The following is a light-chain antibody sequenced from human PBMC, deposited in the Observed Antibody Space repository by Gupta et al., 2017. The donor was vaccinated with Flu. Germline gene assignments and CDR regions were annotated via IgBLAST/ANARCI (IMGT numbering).Light chain of an antibody. J-gene: IGLJ2*01. CDR2: YDD. Sequence: QSVLPQPPSVSEAPRQRVTISCSGRSSNIGSNAVNWYQHLPGTAPKLLIYYDDRRPSGVSDRFSGSKSGTSASMAISGLQAEDEADYYCATGDATMNAVVFGGGTKLTVL. CDR3: ATGDATMNAVV. V-gene: IGLV1-36*01. CDR1: SSNIGSNA.